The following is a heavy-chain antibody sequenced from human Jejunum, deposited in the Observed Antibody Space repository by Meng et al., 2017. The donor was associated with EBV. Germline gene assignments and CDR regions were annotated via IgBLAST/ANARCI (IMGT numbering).Heavy chain of an antibody. CDR1: GGSINSKNW. Sequence: QVQLQGSGSGLVQPSGXLSLTCXVSGGSINSKNWWHWVRHAPGKGLEWIGEIDHSGSTHYNPSLKSRVTISLGTSMNQFSLELTSPTAADTAVYYCARDSQYLARGYFDYWGQGAMVTVSS. CDR3: ARDSQYLARGYFDY. D-gene: IGHD2/OR15-2a*01. CDR2: IDHSGST. V-gene: IGHV4-4*02. J-gene: IGHJ4*02.